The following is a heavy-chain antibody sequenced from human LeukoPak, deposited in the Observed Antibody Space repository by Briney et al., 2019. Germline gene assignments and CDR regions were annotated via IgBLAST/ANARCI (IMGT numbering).Heavy chain of an antibody. J-gene: IGHJ4*02. D-gene: IGHD2-2*01. CDR3: ARLLCSSTSCKYYFDY. CDR2: INPNSGGT. V-gene: IGHV1-2*02. CDR1: GYTFTGYY. Sequence: ASVKVSCKASGYTFTGYYMHWVRHAPGQGLEWMGWINPNSGGTNYAQKFQGRVTMTRDTSISTAYMELSRLRSDDTAVYYCARLLCSSTSCKYYFDYWGQGTLVTVSS.